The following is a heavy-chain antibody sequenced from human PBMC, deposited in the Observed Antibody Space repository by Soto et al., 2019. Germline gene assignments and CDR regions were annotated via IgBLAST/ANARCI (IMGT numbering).Heavy chain of an antibody. CDR1: GFTFSSYA. J-gene: IGHJ4*02. D-gene: IGHD3-3*01. Sequence: EVQLLESGGDLIQPGGSLRLSCVASGFTFSSYAMSWVRQAPGKGLEWVSAISGRGSYTYYADSVKGRFTISRDNSKNTVYLQMNSLRAEDTAVYYCAKGTRFGEVSIPVYWGQGTLVTVSS. CDR3: AKGTRFGEVSIPVY. V-gene: IGHV3-23*01. CDR2: ISGRGSYT.